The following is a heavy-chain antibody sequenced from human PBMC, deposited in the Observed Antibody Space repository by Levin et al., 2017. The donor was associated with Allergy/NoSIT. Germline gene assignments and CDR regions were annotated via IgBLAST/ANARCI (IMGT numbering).Heavy chain of an antibody. J-gene: IGHJ1*01. CDR3: VKGFTSSWAEYFQH. V-gene: IGHV3-9*01. CDR1: GFTFDDYA. CDR2: INWNGGSI. Sequence: GGSLRLSCAASGFTFDDYAMHWVRQPPGKGLEWVSGINWNGGSIAYAASVKGRFTISRDNAKNSLYLQMRSLRADDTALYYCVKGFTSSWAEYFQHWGQGTLVTVSS. D-gene: IGHD6-13*01.